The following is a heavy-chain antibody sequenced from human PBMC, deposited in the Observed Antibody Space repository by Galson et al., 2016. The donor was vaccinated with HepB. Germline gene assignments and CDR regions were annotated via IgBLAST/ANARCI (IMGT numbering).Heavy chain of an antibody. D-gene: IGHD6-19*01. CDR1: GGSVSSGSSY. CDR2: IYYTGST. Sequence: LSLTCTVSGGSVSSGSSYWSWIRQPPGKGLEWIGYIYYTGSTNYNPSLKSRVTMSVDTSKNQFSLKLSSVTAADTAVYYCAKLTSDWYEDYWGQGIRVTVSA. J-gene: IGHJ4*02. CDR3: AKLTSDWYEDY. V-gene: IGHV4-61*01.